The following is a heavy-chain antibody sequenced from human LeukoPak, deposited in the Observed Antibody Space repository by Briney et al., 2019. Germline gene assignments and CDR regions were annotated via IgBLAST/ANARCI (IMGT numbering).Heavy chain of an antibody. CDR2: IYYSGST. J-gene: IGHJ5*02. CDR3: ARGSTGYDFWSGYYHWFDP. D-gene: IGHD3-3*01. Sequence: SETLSLTCIVSAYSISSGYYWGWIRQPPGKGLEWIGYIYYSGSTNYNPSLKSRVTISVDTSKNQFSLKLSSVTAADTAVYYCARGSTGYDFWSGYYHWFDPWGQGTLVTVSS. V-gene: IGHV4-61*01. CDR1: AYSISSGYY.